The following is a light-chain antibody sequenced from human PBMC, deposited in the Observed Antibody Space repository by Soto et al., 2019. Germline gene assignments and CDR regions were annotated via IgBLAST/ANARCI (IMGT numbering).Light chain of an antibody. Sequence: QSALTQPPSASGAPGQSATISCTGTSCDVGGYNYVSWYQRHPGKAPKLMIYEVSQRPSGVADRFSGSKSGNTASLTVSGLQSDDEADYYCSSYAGSNHLVFGGGTKLTVL. V-gene: IGLV2-8*01. CDR3: SSYAGSNHLV. J-gene: IGLJ2*01. CDR1: SCDVGGYNY. CDR2: EVS.